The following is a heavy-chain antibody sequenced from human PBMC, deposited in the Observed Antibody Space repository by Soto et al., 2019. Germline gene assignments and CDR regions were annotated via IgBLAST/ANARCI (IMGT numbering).Heavy chain of an antibody. Sequence: SETLSLTCAVSGGSITSFSLSWIRQPPGKGLERIGFTYNSDTTKYNLSLKSQVTTSVYTSKNKFYLTLSSVTATATDVYYCERNMVHAFDFWGRGTMVTVSS. V-gene: IGHV4-59*01. J-gene: IGHJ3*01. D-gene: IGHD3-10*01. CDR2: TYNSDTT. CDR1: GGSITSFS. CDR3: ERNMVHAFDF.